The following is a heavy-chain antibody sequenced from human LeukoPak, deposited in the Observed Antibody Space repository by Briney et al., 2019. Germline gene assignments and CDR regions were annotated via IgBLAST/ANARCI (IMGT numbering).Heavy chain of an antibody. CDR3: AREGVPSSSSPDAFDI. Sequence: GGSLRLSCAASGFTFSSYSMNWVRQAPGKGLEWVSSISSSSSYIYYADSVKGRFTISRDNAKNSLYLQMNSLRAEDTAVYYCAREGVPSSSSPDAFDIWGQGTMVTVSS. D-gene: IGHD6-6*01. CDR2: ISSSSSYI. V-gene: IGHV3-21*01. J-gene: IGHJ3*02. CDR1: GFTFSSYS.